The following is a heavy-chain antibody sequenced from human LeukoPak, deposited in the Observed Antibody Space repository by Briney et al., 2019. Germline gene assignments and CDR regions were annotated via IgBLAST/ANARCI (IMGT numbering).Heavy chain of an antibody. CDR1: GFTFSSYA. Sequence: GGSLRLSCAASGFTFSSYAMNWVRQAPGKGLEWVSAISGSGGSTYYADSVKGRFTISRDNSKNTLYLQVNILRAEDTAVYYCAKGGAYYHDSSGYFQHWGRAPWSPSP. D-gene: IGHD3-22*01. V-gene: IGHV3-23*01. J-gene: IGHJ1*01. CDR2: ISGSGGST. CDR3: AKGGAYYHDSSGYFQH.